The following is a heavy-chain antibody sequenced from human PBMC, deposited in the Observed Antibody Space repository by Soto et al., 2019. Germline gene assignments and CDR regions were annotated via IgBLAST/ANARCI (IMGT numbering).Heavy chain of an antibody. Sequence: PSETLSLTCTVSGGSISSDANFWSWIRQLPGRGLEWIGYISYTGRTYYTPSLNSRLTISLDTSKNLFSLRPSAVTAADTAVYFCARGSFSSSSSWFDPWGQGTLVTISS. CDR2: ISYTGRT. V-gene: IGHV4-31*03. J-gene: IGHJ5*02. CDR1: GGSISSDANF. D-gene: IGHD6-6*01. CDR3: ARGSFSSSSSWFDP.